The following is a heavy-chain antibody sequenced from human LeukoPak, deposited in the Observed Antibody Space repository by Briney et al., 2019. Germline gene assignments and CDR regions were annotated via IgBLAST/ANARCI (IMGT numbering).Heavy chain of an antibody. CDR3: ARGVSYSFDF. Sequence: SQTLSLTCAISGDSVSSTSAAWNWIRQSPSRGLGWLGGTYYRSQWYNEYAASVISRITINSDTSKYQFSLHLNSVTPGDTAVYYCARGVSYSFDFWGQGTLVTVSS. V-gene: IGHV6-1*01. CDR2: TYYRSQWYN. D-gene: IGHD1-26*01. CDR1: GDSVSSTSAA. J-gene: IGHJ4*02.